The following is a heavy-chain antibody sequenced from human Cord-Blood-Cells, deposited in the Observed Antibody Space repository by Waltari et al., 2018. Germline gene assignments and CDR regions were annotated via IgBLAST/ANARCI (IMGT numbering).Heavy chain of an antibody. V-gene: IGHV4-39*01. CDR1: GGSISSSSYY. CDR3: ARRGCSSTSCYKGAFDI. Sequence: QLQLQESGPGLVKPSETLSLTCTVTGGSISSSSYYWGWIRQPTGKGLEWIGSIYYSGSTYYNPSLKSRVTISVDTSKNQFSLKLSSVTAADTAVYYCARRGCSSTSCYKGAFDIWGQGTMVTVSS. J-gene: IGHJ3*02. CDR2: IYYSGST. D-gene: IGHD2-2*02.